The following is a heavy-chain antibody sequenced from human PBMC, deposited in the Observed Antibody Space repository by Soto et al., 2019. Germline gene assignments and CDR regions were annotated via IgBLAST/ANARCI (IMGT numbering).Heavy chain of an antibody. V-gene: IGHV3-21*01. CDR1: GFIFSNYG. CDR3: ARGGGMGDF. D-gene: IGHD1-20*01. CDR2: ISSGSSYI. Sequence: EVQLVESGGGLVKPGGSLRLSCAASGFIFSNYGMNWVRQAPGKGLEWVSYISSGSSYIYYADSMKGRFTISRDNAKNSLYLQMNSLRAEDRAVYYCARGGGMGDFWGQGTLVTVSS. J-gene: IGHJ4*02.